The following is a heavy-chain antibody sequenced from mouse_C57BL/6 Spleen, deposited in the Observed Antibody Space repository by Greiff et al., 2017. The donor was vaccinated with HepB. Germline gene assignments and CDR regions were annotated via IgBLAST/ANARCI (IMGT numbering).Heavy chain of an antibody. CDR1: GFSLTSYG. CDR2: IWSGGST. Sequence: VKLVESGPGLVQPSQSLSITCTVSGFSLTSYGVHWVRQSPGKGLEWLGVIWSGGSTDYNAAFISRLSISKDNSKSQVFFKMNSLQADDTAIYYCARTDYDGYYLYYFDYWGQGTTLTVSS. CDR3: ARTDYDGYYLYYFDY. D-gene: IGHD2-3*01. V-gene: IGHV2-2*01. J-gene: IGHJ2*01.